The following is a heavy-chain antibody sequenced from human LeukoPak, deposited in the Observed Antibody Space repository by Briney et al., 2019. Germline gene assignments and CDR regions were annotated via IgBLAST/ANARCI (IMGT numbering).Heavy chain of an antibody. CDR1: GGTFSSYA. CDR2: IIPIFGTA. D-gene: IGHD2-15*01. V-gene: IGHV1-69*13. Sequence: SVKVSCKASGGTFSSYAISWVRQAPGQGLEWMGGIIPIFGTANYAQKFQGRVTITADESTSTAYMELSSLRSEDTAVYYCARVGVVVAARKGTGANWFDPWGQGTLVTVSS. J-gene: IGHJ5*02. CDR3: ARVGVVVAARKGTGANWFDP.